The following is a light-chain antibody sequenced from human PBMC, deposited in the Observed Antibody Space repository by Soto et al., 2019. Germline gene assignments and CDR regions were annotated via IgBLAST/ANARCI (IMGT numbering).Light chain of an antibody. V-gene: IGKV3-20*01. J-gene: IGKJ1*01. CDR3: LPYGTSPWT. Sequence: EIVLTQSPGTLSLSPGERATLSCRASQSVSSSFFAWYQQKPGQPPRLLIYGASTRATGIPDRFSGSGSGTDFTLTVCRLEPDDFAMYYCLPYGTSPWTFGQGTKVEIK. CDR2: GAS. CDR1: QSVSSSF.